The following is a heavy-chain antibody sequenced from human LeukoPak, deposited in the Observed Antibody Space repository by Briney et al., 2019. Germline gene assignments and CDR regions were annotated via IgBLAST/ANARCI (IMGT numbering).Heavy chain of an antibody. Sequence: SETLSLTCAVYGGSFSGYYWSWIRQPPGKGLEWIGEINHSGSTNYNPSLKSRVTISVDTSKNQFSLKLSSVTAADTAVYYCARQQNYDFWSGYYWKPPNFDYWGQGTLVTVSS. V-gene: IGHV4-34*01. CDR3: ARQQNYDFWSGYYWKPPNFDY. J-gene: IGHJ4*02. CDR1: GGSFSGYY. CDR2: INHSGST. D-gene: IGHD3-3*01.